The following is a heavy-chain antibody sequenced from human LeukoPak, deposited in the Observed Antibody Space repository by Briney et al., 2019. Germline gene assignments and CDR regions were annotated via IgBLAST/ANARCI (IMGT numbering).Heavy chain of an antibody. D-gene: IGHD5/OR15-5a*01. CDR1: GFTFSSYA. V-gene: IGHV3-23*01. CDR2: ISGSGGST. Sequence: GGSLRLSCAASGFTFSSYAMSWVRQAPGKGLEWVSAISGSGGSTYYADSVKGHFTISRDNSKNTLYLQMNSLRVEDTAMYYCAKGPTVSTFGYWGRGTLVTVSS. CDR3: AKGPTVSTFGY. J-gene: IGHJ4*02.